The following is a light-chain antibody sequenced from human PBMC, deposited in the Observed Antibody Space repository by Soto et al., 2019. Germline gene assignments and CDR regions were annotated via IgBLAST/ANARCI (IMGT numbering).Light chain of an antibody. Sequence: DIQMTQSPSSVSASVGDRVTMTCRASQGISRWLAWYQQKPGQAPKLLIYAASTLQSGVPSRFSGSGSGTDFTLIIGSLQPEDFATYFCQQTDSLPLTFGGGTKVEIK. CDR3: QQTDSLPLT. J-gene: IGKJ4*01. V-gene: IGKV1-12*01. CDR2: AAS. CDR1: QGISRW.